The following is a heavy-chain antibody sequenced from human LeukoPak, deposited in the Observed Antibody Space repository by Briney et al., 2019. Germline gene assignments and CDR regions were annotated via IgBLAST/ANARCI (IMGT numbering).Heavy chain of an antibody. J-gene: IGHJ4*02. CDR1: GFTFSSYG. CDR2: ISYDGSNK. D-gene: IGHD3-9*01. CDR3: ARTYDILTGYPDQPNFDY. Sequence: GRSLRLSCAASGFTFSSYGMHWVRQAPGKGLEWVAVISYDGSNKYYADSVKGRFTISRDNSKNTLYLQMNSLRAEDTAVYYCARTYDILTGYPDQPNFDYWGQGTLVTVSS. V-gene: IGHV3-30*03.